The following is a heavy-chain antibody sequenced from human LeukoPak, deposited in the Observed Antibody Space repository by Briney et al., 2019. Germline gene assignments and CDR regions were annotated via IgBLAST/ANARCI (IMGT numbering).Heavy chain of an antibody. CDR1: GFTFSSYA. J-gene: IGHJ5*02. CDR3: ASQEVVT. D-gene: IGHD2-15*01. CDR2: ISYDGSNK. V-gene: IGHV3-30-3*01. Sequence: PGGSLRLSCAASGFTFSSYAMHWVRQAPGKGLEWVAVISYDGSNKYYADSVKGRFTISRDNSKNTLYLQMNSLRAEDTAVYYCASQEVVTWGQGTLVTVSS.